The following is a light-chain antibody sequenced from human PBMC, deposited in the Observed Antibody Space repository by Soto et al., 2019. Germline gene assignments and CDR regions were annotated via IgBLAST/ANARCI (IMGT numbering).Light chain of an antibody. CDR1: QSISSW. V-gene: IGKV1-5*01. Sequence: GDRVTITCRASQSISSWLAWYQQKPGKAPKLLIYDASSLESGVPSRFSGSGSGTEFTLTISSLQPDDFATYHCQQYNSYSFSWTFGQGTKVEIK. J-gene: IGKJ1*01. CDR3: QQYNSYSFSWT. CDR2: DAS.